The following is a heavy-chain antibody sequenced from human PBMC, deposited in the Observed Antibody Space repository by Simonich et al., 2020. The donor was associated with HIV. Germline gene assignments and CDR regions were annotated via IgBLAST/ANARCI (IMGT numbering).Heavy chain of an antibody. CDR3: ASLGAPHAFDI. D-gene: IGHD3-16*01. V-gene: IGHV1-69*09. Sequence: QVQLVQSGAEVKKPGSSVKVSCKASGGTSSSFAISWVRQAPGQGLEWMGWIIPILGIANYAQKFQGRVTITADKSTSTAYMELSSLRSEDTAVYFCASLGAPHAFDIWGQGTMVTVSS. J-gene: IGHJ3*02. CDR1: GGTSSSFA. CDR2: IIPILGIA.